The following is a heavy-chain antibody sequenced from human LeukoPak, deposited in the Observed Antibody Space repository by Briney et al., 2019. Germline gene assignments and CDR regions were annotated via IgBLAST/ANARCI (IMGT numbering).Heavy chain of an antibody. Sequence: GGSLRLSCAASGFTVSSNYMSWVRQAPGKGLEWVSVIYSGGSTYYADSVKGRFTISRDNSKNTLYLQMNSLRAEDTAVYYCARALGVRDYGMDVWGQGTTVTVSS. CDR2: IYSGGST. CDR1: GFTVSSNY. CDR3: ARALGVRDYGMDV. J-gene: IGHJ6*02. D-gene: IGHD1-26*01. V-gene: IGHV3-53*01.